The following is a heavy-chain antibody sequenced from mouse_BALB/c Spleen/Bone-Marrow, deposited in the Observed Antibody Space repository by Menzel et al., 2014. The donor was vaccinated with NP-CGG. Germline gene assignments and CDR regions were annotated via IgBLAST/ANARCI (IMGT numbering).Heavy chain of an antibody. J-gene: IGHJ2*01. CDR3: ARGDDGYYGDY. D-gene: IGHD2-3*01. CDR1: GYSFTSYW. V-gene: IGHV1S127*01. CDR2: IDPSDSET. Sequence: VQLQQSGPQLVRPEASVKISCKASGYSFTSYWMHWVKQRPGQGLEWIGMIDPSDSETRLNQKFKDKATLTVDKSSSTAYMQLSSPTSEDSAVYYCARGDDGYYGDYWGQGTTLTVSS.